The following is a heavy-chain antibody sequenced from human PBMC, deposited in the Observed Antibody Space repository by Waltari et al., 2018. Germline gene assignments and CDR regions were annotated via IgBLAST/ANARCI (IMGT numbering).Heavy chain of an antibody. J-gene: IGHJ6*02. V-gene: IGHV1-24*01. Sequence: QVQLVQSGAEVKKPGASVKVSCKVSGYTLTELSMHWVRQTPGKGLEWLGGFDPEDGETSYATKFQGRVTMTEDKSTDTAYMELSSLRSEETAVYYCATRELGFGATHYYYGMDVWGQGTTVTVSS. CDR3: ATRELGFGATHYYYGMDV. CDR2: FDPEDGET. CDR1: GYTLTELS. D-gene: IGHD3-10*01.